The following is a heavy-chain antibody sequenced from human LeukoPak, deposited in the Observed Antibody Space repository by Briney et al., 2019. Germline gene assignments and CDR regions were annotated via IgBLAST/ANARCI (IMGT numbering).Heavy chain of an antibody. CDR3: AREYYYDSSGYGSDAFDI. J-gene: IGHJ3*02. Sequence: GGSLRLSCAASGFTFSSYAMSWVRQAPGKGLEWVSAISGSGGSTYYADSVKGRFTISRDNSKNTLYLQMNSLRAEDTAVYYCAREYYYDSSGYGSDAFDIWGQGTMVTVSS. CDR1: GFTFSSYA. CDR2: ISGSGGST. V-gene: IGHV3-23*01. D-gene: IGHD3-22*01.